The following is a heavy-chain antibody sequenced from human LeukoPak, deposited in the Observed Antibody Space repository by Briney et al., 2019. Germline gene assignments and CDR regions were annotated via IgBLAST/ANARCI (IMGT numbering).Heavy chain of an antibody. V-gene: IGHV4-59*08. CDR3: ARQTYCNSSSCYYYYYYYMDV. CDR1: GGSISDYY. CDR2: IYYSGST. D-gene: IGHD2-2*01. Sequence: SETLSLTCTVAGGSISDYYWSWIRPSPGEGLEWIGYIYYSGSTNYNPSLKRRITISVDTSKNQFSLKVSSVTAADTAVYYCARQTYCNSSSCYYYYYYYMDVWGKGTTVTISS. J-gene: IGHJ6*03.